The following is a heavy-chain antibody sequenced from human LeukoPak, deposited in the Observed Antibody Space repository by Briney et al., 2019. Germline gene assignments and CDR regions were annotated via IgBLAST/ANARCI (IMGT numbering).Heavy chain of an antibody. CDR1: GYAFTGYY. Sequence: ASVKGSCKASGYAFTGYYMQWVRQAPGQRLEWMGWINPTSGGTNYAQKFQGRVTMTRDTSTSTAYMELSRLTSDDTAVYYCARADYGHYFDYWGQGTLVSVS. J-gene: IGHJ4*02. V-gene: IGHV1-2*02. D-gene: IGHD4-17*01. CDR2: INPTSGGT. CDR3: ARADYGHYFDY.